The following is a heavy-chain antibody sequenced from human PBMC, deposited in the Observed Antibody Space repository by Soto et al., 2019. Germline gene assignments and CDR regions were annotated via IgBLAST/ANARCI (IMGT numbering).Heavy chain of an antibody. V-gene: IGHV1-24*01. J-gene: IGHJ6*02. CDR1: GYGLTDLS. CDR2: FDPEDGET. D-gene: IGHD3-10*01. Sequence: ASVTVSWQVAGYGLTDLSMHWVRQAPGKGLEWMGGFDPEDGETIYAQKFQGRVTMTEDTSTDTAYMELSSLRSEDTAVYYCATGWFGELRYYGMDVWGQGTTVTVSS. CDR3: ATGWFGELRYYGMDV.